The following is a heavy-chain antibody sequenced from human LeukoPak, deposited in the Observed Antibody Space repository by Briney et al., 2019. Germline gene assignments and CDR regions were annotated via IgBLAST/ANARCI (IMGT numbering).Heavy chain of an antibody. CDR3: ARDQVTMVRGVIFDYYMDV. V-gene: IGHV3-33*01. CDR2: IWYVGSNK. Sequence: GGSLRLSCAASGFTFSSYGMHWVRQAPGKGLEWVAVIWYVGSNKYYADSVKGRFTISRDNSKNTLYLQMNSLRAEDTAVYYCARDQVTMVRGVIFDYYMDVWGKGTTVTVSS. J-gene: IGHJ6*03. CDR1: GFTFSSYG. D-gene: IGHD3-10*01.